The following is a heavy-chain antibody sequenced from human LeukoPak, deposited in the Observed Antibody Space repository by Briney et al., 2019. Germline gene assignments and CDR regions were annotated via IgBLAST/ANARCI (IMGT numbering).Heavy chain of an antibody. CDR1: GFTYSSYS. V-gene: IGHV3-21*01. J-gene: IGHJ4*02. CDR2: IRSSSSYI. Sequence: PGRSLRLSCAASGFTYSSYSMNWVRQAPGKGLEWVSSIRSSSSYIYYADAVKGRFTISRDNAKNSLYLQMNSLRAEHTAVYYCARDLGYYYASSGFDYWGQGTLVTVSS. CDR3: ARDLGYYYASSGFDY. D-gene: IGHD3-22*01.